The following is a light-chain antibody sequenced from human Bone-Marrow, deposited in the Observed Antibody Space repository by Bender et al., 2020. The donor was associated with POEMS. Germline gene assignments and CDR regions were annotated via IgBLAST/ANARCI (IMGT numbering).Light chain of an antibody. CDR2: HNN. Sequence: QSVLTQPPSASGTPGQRVTISCSGSSSNIGSRTVDWYQQLPGTAPKLLIYHNNQRPSGVPDRFYAFKSGTSASLAISGLQSEDEADYYCAAWDAGLSGGVFGGGTKLTVL. V-gene: IGLV1-44*01. CDR3: AAWDAGLSGGV. J-gene: IGLJ3*02. CDR1: SSNIGSRT.